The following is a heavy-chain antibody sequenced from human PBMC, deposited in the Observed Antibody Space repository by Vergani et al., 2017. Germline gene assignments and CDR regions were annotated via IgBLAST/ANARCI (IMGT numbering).Heavy chain of an antibody. D-gene: IGHD3-10*01. V-gene: IGHV4-31*03. Sequence: QVQLQESGPGLVKPSQTLSLTCTVSGGSISSGSYYWSWIRQHPGKGLEWIGYIYYSGSTYYNPSLKSRVTISVDTSKNQFSLKLSSVTAADTAVYYCARDPNGGYYGSGNYGMDVWGQGTTVTVSS. J-gene: IGHJ6*02. CDR2: IYYSGST. CDR1: GGSISSGSYY. CDR3: ARDPNGGYYGSGNYGMDV.